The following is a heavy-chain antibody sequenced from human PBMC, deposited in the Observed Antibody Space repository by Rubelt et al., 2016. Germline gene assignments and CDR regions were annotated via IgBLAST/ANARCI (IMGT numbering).Heavy chain of an antibody. CDR3: ARTYRYYSDY. Sequence: QVQLQESAPGLVKPSQTLSLTCTVSGGAISSGGYYWTWIRQHPGKGLEWIGYIYYSGSTYYNPSLKSRVTISVDTSKNQFSLKVYSVTAADTAVYYCARTYRYYSDYWGQGTLVTVSS. V-gene: IGHV4-31*03. J-gene: IGHJ4*02. CDR1: GGAISSGGYY. D-gene: IGHD1-26*01. CDR2: IYYSGST.